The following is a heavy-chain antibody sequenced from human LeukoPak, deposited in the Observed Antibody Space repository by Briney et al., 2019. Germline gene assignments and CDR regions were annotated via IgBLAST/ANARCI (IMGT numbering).Heavy chain of an antibody. CDR3: ARGWYYDILAGPQGADF. Sequence: GGSLRLSCAASGFTSSHYGMHWVRQAPGKGLEWVAVIWYDGADKYYADSVKGRFTISRDDAKHTVYLQMNTLRAEDTAVYYCARGWYYDILAGPQGADFWGQGTLVTVSS. V-gene: IGHV3-33*01. J-gene: IGHJ4*02. D-gene: IGHD3-9*01. CDR2: IWYDGADK. CDR1: GFTSSHYG.